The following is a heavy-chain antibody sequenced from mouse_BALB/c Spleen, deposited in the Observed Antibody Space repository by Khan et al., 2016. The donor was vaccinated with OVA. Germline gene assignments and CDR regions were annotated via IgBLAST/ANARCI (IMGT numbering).Heavy chain of an antibody. V-gene: IGHV9-3-1*01. CDR3: ARLGYNGTMDF. J-gene: IGHJ4*01. Sequence: QIQLVQSGPELKKPGETVQISCKASGFTFTNYGMNWVRQAPGKGLKWMGCINTYTGEPTFTDDFKGRFAFSSETSASTAYLQINNLKNEDTATCCGARLGYNGTMDFWGQGTSVTVSS. CDR1: GFTFTNYG. CDR2: INTYTGEP. D-gene: IGHD2-14*01.